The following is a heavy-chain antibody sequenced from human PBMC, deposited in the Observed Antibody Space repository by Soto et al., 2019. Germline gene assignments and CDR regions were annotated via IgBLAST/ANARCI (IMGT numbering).Heavy chain of an antibody. J-gene: IGHJ3*02. CDR1: GYPFTHYG. Sequence: ASVQVSCKSSGYPFTHYGITWVRQAPGQGLEWMGWISPFNGNTNYGQTLQGRVTLTTDTSASTAYMELSSLRSEDTAVYYCARDLAFDIWGQGTMVTVSS. CDR2: ISPFNGNT. CDR3: ARDLAFDI. V-gene: IGHV1-18*01.